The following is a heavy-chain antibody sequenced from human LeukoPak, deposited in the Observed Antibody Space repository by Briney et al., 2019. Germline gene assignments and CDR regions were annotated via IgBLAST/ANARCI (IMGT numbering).Heavy chain of an antibody. J-gene: IGHJ4*02. V-gene: IGHV4-38-2*02. D-gene: IGHD6-13*01. Sequence: SETLSLTCTVSGYSISSGYYWGWIRQPPGKGLEWIGSIYHSGSTYYNPSLKSRVTISVDTSKNQFSLKLSSVTAADTAVYYCAKSSIIAAADPYYFDYWGQGTLVTVSS. CDR3: AKSSIIAAADPYYFDY. CDR1: GYSISSGYY. CDR2: IYHSGST.